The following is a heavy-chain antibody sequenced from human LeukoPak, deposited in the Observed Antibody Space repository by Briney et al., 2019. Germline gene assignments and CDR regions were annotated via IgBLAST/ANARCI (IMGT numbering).Heavy chain of an antibody. V-gene: IGHV4-31*03. CDR2: IHYSGST. J-gene: IGHJ4*02. D-gene: IGHD3-3*01. Sequence: SQTLSLTCTVSGGSISSGGYYWSWIRQHPGKGLEWIGYIHYSGSTYYNPSLKSRVTISVDTSKNQFSLKLSSVTAADTAVYYCARSGLWYFDYWGQGTLVTVSS. CDR3: ARSGLWYFDY. CDR1: GGSISSGGYY.